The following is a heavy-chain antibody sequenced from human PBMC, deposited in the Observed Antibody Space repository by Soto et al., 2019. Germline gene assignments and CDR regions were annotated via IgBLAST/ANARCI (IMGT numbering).Heavy chain of an antibody. CDR2: ISAYNGNT. D-gene: IGHD3-10*01. J-gene: IGHJ3*02. Sequence: GASVKVSCKASGYTFTSYGISWVRQAPGQGLEWMGWISAYNGNTNYAQKLQGRVTMTTDTSTSTAYMELRSLRSDDTAVYYCARRGLLLWFGELFHDAFDIWGQGTMVTVSS. CDR3: ARRGLLLWFGELFHDAFDI. V-gene: IGHV1-18*01. CDR1: GYTFTSYG.